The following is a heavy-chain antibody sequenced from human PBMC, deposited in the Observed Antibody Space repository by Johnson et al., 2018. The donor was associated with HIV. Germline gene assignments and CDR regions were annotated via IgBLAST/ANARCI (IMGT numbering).Heavy chain of an antibody. CDR3: ARPSVMTTLTTTPWAFDI. D-gene: IGHD4-17*01. J-gene: IGHJ3*02. Sequence: VQLVESGGGVVRPGGSLRLSCASSGFTFDDYGMSWVRQAPGKGLEWVSGINWNGGSTGYADSVKGLFTISRDNAKNSLYLQMNSLRVDDTAVYHCARPSVMTTLTTTPWAFDIWGQGTMLTVSS. CDR1: GFTFDDYG. CDR2: INWNGGST. V-gene: IGHV3-20*01.